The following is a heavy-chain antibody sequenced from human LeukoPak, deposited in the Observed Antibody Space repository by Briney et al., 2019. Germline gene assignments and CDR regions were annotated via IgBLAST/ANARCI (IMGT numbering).Heavy chain of an antibody. CDR1: GFTFSSYS. D-gene: IGHD6-19*01. Sequence: GGSLRLSCAASGFTFSSYSMNWVRQAPGKGLEWVSSISSSSSYIYYADSVKGRFTISRDNAKNSLYLQMNSLRAEDTAVYYCARDRHDSSGLVYWGQGTLVTVSS. CDR2: ISSSSSYI. V-gene: IGHV3-21*01. CDR3: ARDRHDSSGLVY. J-gene: IGHJ4*02.